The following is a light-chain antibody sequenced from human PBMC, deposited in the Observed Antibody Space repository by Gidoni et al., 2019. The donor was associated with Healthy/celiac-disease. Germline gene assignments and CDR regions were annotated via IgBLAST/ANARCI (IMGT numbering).Light chain of an antibody. J-gene: IGLJ3*02. CDR3: AAWDDSLSGRV. CDR1: SSNSGSNY. Sequence: QSVLTQPPSPSGTPGQRVTISCSGSSSNSGSNYVYWYQQLPGTAPKLLIYRNNQRPSGVPDRFSGSKSGTSASLAISGLRSEDEADYYCAAWDDSLSGRVFGGGTKLTVL. CDR2: RNN. V-gene: IGLV1-47*01.